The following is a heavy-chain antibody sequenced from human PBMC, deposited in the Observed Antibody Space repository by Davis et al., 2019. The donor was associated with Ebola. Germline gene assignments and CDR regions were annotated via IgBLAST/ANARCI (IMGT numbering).Heavy chain of an antibody. CDR3: EKEVSNH. CDR1: GFTFSTYL. CDR2: ISGSST. D-gene: IGHD5/OR15-5a*01. Sequence: GESLKISCAASGFTFSTYLMSWVRQAPGKGLEWVSGISGSSTYYADSVTGRFTISRDNSKNTVYLQMTSLRAEDTAIYYCEKEVSNHLGQGTRVTVSS. V-gene: IGHV3-23*01. J-gene: IGHJ4*02.